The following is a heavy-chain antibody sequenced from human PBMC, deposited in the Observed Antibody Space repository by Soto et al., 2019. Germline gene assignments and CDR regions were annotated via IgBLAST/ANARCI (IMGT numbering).Heavy chain of an antibody. CDR3: AKDRCYASGTFFDS. D-gene: IGHD3-10*01. CDR1: GFTFSTYS. CDR2: ISKDGTNK. J-gene: IGHJ4*02. Sequence: QVQLVESGGGVVQPGRSLRLSCAASGFTFSTYSIHWVRQAPGKGLEWVAVISKDGTNKYYVDSVKGRFTISRDNSKNMLYLQMNSLRAEDTAVYWCAKDRCYASGTFFDSWGQGTLVTVSS. V-gene: IGHV3-30*18.